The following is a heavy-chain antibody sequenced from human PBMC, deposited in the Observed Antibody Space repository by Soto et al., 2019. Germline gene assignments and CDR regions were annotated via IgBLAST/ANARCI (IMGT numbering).Heavy chain of an antibody. V-gene: IGHV4-4*02. Sequence: PSETLSLTCAVSGGSISSSNWWTWVRQPPGKGLEWIGGIYHSGSTNYIPSLKSRVTISVDKSKNQFSLKLTSVTAADTAVYYCATRFDGLGSYEYWGQGTLVTVSS. CDR2: IYHSGST. D-gene: IGHD3-10*01. J-gene: IGHJ4*02. CDR1: GGSISSSNW. CDR3: ATRFDGLGSYEY.